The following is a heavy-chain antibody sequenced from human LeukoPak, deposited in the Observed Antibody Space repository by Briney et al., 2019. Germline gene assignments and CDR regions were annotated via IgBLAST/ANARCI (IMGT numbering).Heavy chain of an antibody. V-gene: IGHV3-30*02. CDR1: GFIFSSYG. J-gene: IGHJ3*02. CDR2: IRYDGSRK. CDR3: AKVSLNMVNDAFDI. Sequence: PGGSLRLSCAASGFIFSSYGMHRVRQAPDKGLEWVAFIRYDGSRKYYADSVKGRFTISRDNSKNTLYLQMNSLRAEDTAMYYCAKVSLNMVNDAFDIWGQGTMVTVSS. D-gene: IGHD4/OR15-4a*01.